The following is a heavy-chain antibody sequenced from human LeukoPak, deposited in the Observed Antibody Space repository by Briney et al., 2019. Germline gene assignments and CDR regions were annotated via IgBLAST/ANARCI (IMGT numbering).Heavy chain of an antibody. J-gene: IGHJ6*02. D-gene: IGHD3-3*01. CDR1: GFTFSSYA. Sequence: GGSLRLSCAASGFTFSSYAMSWVRQAPGKGLEWVSAISGSGGSTYYADSVKGRFTISRDNSKNTLYLQMNSLRAEDTAVYYCARGYYDFWSGHFYYYYGMDVWGQGTMVTVSS. CDR2: ISGSGGST. V-gene: IGHV3-23*01. CDR3: ARGYYDFWSGHFYYYYGMDV.